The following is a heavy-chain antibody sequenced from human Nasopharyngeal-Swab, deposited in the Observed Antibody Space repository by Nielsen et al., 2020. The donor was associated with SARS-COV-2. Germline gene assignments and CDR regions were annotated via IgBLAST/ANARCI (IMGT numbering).Heavy chain of an antibody. V-gene: IGHV3-30*18. J-gene: IGHJ4*02. Sequence: WIRQRSGQGLEWVAVISYDGSNKYYADSVKGRFTISRDNSKNTLYLQMNSLRAEDTAVYYCAKDPYYYGSGSYWNYFDYWGQGTLVTVSS. CDR2: ISYDGSNK. D-gene: IGHD3-10*01. CDR3: AKDPYYYGSGSYWNYFDY.